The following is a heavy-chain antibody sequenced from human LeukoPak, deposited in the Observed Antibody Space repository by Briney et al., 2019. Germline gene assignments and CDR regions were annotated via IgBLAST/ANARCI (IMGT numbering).Heavy chain of an antibody. J-gene: IGHJ3*02. D-gene: IGHD1-26*01. CDR2: ISYDGSNK. CDR1: GFTFSSYG. CDR3: AKVVFGSYRENAFDI. Sequence: GGSLRLSCAASGFTFSSYGMHWVRQAPGKGLEWVAVISYDGSNKYYADSVKGRFTISRDNSKNTLYLQMNSLRAEDTAVYYCAKVVFGSYRENAFDIWGQGTMVTVSS. V-gene: IGHV3-30*18.